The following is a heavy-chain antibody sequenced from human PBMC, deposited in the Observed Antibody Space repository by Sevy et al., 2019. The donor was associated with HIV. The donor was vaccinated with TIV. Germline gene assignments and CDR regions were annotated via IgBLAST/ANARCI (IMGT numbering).Heavy chain of an antibody. CDR2: ISSSSSYI. CDR3: ARGYCSGGSGYSTVLPVDY. V-gene: IGHV3-21*01. J-gene: IGHJ4*02. Sequence: GGSLRLSCAASGFTFSSYSMNWVRQAPGKGLEWVSSISSSSSYIYYADSVKGRFTISRDNAKNSLYQQMNSLRAEDTAVYYCARGYCSGGSGYSTVLPVDYWGQGTLVTVSS. D-gene: IGHD2-15*01. CDR1: GFTFSSYS.